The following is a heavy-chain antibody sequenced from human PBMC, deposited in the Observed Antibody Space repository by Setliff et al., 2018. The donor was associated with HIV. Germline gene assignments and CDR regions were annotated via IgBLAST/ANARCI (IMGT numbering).Heavy chain of an antibody. D-gene: IGHD1-26*01. CDR2: INPKSDGT. Sequence: ASVKVSCKASGYSFTDYYIHWMRQAPGQGLEWMGWINPKSDGTNYAQKFQGWITMTRDTSISTAYMELSRLRSDDTAVYYCARVRVGATPLDYWGQGTLVTVSS. V-gene: IGHV1-2*04. J-gene: IGHJ4*02. CDR3: ARVRVGATPLDY. CDR1: GYSFTDYY.